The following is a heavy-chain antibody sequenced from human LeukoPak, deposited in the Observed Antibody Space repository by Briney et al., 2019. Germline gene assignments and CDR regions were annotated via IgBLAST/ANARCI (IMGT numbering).Heavy chain of an antibody. CDR2: IIPIFGTA. CDR1: GGTFSSYA. Sequence: ASVKVSCKASGGTFSSYAISWVRQAPGQGLEWMGGIIPIFGTANYAQKFQGRVTITADESTSTAYMELSSLRSEDTAAYYCAREAVGGYCSSTSCNQRWFDPWGQGTLVTVSS. V-gene: IGHV1-69*01. J-gene: IGHJ5*02. D-gene: IGHD2-2*03. CDR3: AREAVGGYCSSTSCNQRWFDP.